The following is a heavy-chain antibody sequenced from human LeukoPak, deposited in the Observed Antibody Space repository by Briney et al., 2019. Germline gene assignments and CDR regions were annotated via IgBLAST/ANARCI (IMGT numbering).Heavy chain of an antibody. CDR1: GASTSLHY. V-gene: IGHV4-59*11. CDR3: AKSNGYGLVDI. D-gene: IGHD3-10*01. CDR2: ILSSGLT. Sequence: SETLSLICSVSGASTSLHYWSWIRQSPGKGLEWIGNILSSGLTHYNPSLKSRVTISGDTSKNQLSLKLTYVTAADTAVYYCAKSNGYGLVDIWGQGTMVTVSS. J-gene: IGHJ3*02.